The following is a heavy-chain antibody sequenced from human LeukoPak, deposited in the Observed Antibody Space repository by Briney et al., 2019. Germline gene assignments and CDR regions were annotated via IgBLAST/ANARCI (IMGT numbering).Heavy chain of an antibody. CDR1: GGSISSYY. J-gene: IGHJ4*02. D-gene: IGHD3-3*01. Sequence: PSETLSLTRTVSGGSISSYYWSWIRQPPGKGLEWIGTISHSGTTFYNSSLQTRVTISLDTSRNHFSLNLTSMTAADTAVYYCATFFGVIDDLFDYWGQGTLVTVSS. CDR3: ATFFGVIDDLFDY. CDR2: ISHSGTT. V-gene: IGHV4-59*04.